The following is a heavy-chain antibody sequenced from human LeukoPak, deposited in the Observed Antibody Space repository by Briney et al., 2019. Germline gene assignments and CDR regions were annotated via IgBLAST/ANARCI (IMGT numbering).Heavy chain of an antibody. D-gene: IGHD2-15*01. CDR1: GFTFSTYW. Sequence: GGSLRLSCAASGFTFSTYWMSWVRQAPGKGLEWVSAISGSGGSTYYADSVKGRFTISRDNSKNTLYLQMNSLRAEDTAVYYCAKDLRAIVVVVAAYFDYWGQGTLVTVSS. CDR3: AKDLRAIVVVVAAYFDY. CDR2: ISGSGGST. J-gene: IGHJ4*02. V-gene: IGHV3-23*01.